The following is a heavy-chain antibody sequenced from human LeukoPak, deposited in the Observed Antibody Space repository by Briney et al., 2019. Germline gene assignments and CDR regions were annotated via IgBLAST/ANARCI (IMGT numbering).Heavy chain of an antibody. D-gene: IGHD1-1*01. V-gene: IGHV3-15*01. CDR3: TTGGGTAGY. Sequence: GGSLRLSCLASGFTFSNYAMSWVRQAPGKGLEWVGHIKGKTDGGTTEYAAPVKGRFTTSRDYSENTLYLQMNSLKTEDTAVYFCTTGGGTAGYWGQGTLVTVSS. CDR1: GFTFSNYA. J-gene: IGHJ4*02. CDR2: IKGKTDGGTT.